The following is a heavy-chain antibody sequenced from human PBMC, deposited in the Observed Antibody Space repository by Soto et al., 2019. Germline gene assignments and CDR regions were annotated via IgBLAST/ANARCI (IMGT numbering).Heavy chain of an antibody. Sequence: SETLSLTCTVSGGSISSYYWSWIRQPPGKGLEWIGYIYYSGSTNYNPSLKSRVTISVDTSKNQFSLKLSSVTAADTAVYYCARAFMEATVPRNYYYGMDVWGQGTTVTVSS. D-gene: IGHD4-4*01. CDR1: GGSISSYY. J-gene: IGHJ6*02. V-gene: IGHV4-59*01. CDR3: ARAFMEATVPRNYYYGMDV. CDR2: IYYSGST.